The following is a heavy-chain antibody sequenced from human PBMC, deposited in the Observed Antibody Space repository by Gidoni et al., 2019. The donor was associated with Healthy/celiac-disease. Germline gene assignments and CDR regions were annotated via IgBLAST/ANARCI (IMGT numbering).Heavy chain of an antibody. CDR3: AREGIAAAAPDY. V-gene: IGHV1-46*03. CDR2: FNPSGGST. D-gene: IGHD6-13*01. CDR1: GYTFTSYY. Sequence: QVQLLQSGAEVKKPGVSVKVSCKASGYTFTSYYMPWVRQAPGQGLEWMGIFNPSGGSTNYAQKFQGRVTMTRDTSTSTVYMELSSLRSEDTAVYYCAREGIAAAAPDYWGQGTLVTVSS. J-gene: IGHJ4*02.